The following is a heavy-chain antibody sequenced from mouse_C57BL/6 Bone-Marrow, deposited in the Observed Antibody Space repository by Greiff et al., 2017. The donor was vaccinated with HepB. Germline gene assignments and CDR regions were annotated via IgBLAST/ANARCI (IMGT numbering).Heavy chain of an antibody. CDR3: ARLTFATVAPRFAY. D-gene: IGHD1-1*01. CDR1: GYTFTSYW. J-gene: IGHJ3*01. V-gene: IGHV1-55*01. CDR2: IYPGSGST. Sequence: QVQLQQPGAELVKPGASVKMSCKASGYTFTSYWITWVKQRPGQGLEWIGDIYPGSGSTNYNEKFKSKATLTVDTSSSPAYMQLTSLNSEDSAVYYGARLTFATVAPRFAYWGQGTLVTVSA.